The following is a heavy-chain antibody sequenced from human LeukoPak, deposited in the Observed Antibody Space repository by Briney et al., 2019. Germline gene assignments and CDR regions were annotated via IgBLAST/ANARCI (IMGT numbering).Heavy chain of an antibody. Sequence: GESLKISCKASGYTFTDYYMHWVRQAPGQGLEWMGWINPNSGGTDYAQKFQGRVTMTRDTSISTAYMELSRLRSDDTAVYYCATDYGDYESGYWGQGTLVSVSS. CDR2: INPNSGGT. CDR3: ATDYGDYESGY. D-gene: IGHD4-17*01. J-gene: IGHJ4*01. CDR1: GYTFTDYY. V-gene: IGHV1-2*02.